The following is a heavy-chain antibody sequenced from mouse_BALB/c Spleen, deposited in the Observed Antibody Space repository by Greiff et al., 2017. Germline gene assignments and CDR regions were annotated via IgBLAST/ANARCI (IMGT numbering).Heavy chain of an antibody. CDR3: TFITTVERGIYFDY. V-gene: IGHV1S22*01. CDR1: GYTFTSYW. CDR2: IYPGSGST. J-gene: IGHJ2*01. Sequence: LQQPGSELVRPGASVKLSCKASGYTFTSYWMHWVKQRPGQGLEWIGNIYPGSGSTNYDEKFKSKATLTVDTSSSTAYMQLSSLTSEDSAVYYCTFITTVERGIYFDYGGQGTTLTVSS. D-gene: IGHD1-1*01.